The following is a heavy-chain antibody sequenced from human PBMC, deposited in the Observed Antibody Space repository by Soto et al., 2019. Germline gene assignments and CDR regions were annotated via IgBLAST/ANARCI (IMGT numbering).Heavy chain of an antibody. V-gene: IGHV1-46*01. D-gene: IGHD3-9*01. CDR2: VNPSGGST. Sequence: ASVKVSCKASGYAFTTYYIHWVRQAPGQGLEWMGIVNPSGGSTSYAQNFQGRFTISRDNSKNTLYLQMNSLRAEDTAVYYCAKRGIRYFDWLFHWGQGTLVTVSS. J-gene: IGHJ5*02. CDR3: AKRGIRYFDWLFH. CDR1: GYAFTTYY.